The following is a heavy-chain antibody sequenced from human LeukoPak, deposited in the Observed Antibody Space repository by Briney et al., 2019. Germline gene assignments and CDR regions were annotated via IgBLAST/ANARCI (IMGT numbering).Heavy chain of an antibody. V-gene: IGHV4-38-2*02. Sequence: SETLSLTCTVSGYSISSGYYWGWIRQPPGKGLEWIGSIYHSGSTYYNPSLKSRVTISVDTSKNQFSLKLSSVTAADTAVYYCARGGSYVWGSYRLKSWFDPWGQGTLVTVSS. CDR1: GYSISSGYY. D-gene: IGHD3-16*02. CDR2: IYHSGST. CDR3: ARGGSYVWGSYRLKSWFDP. J-gene: IGHJ5*02.